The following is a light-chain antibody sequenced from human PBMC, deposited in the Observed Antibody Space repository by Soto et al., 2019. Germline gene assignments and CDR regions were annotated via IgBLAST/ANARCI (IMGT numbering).Light chain of an antibody. CDR2: DTS. Sequence: EIVMTQSPATLSVSPGERATLSCRASQSVSSNLAWYQQKPGQAPRLLMYDTSTRATGIPARFSGSGSGTEFTLTISSLQSEDFAVYYCQQYNNWLWTFGQGTKVEIK. J-gene: IGKJ1*01. CDR1: QSVSSN. CDR3: QQYNNWLWT. V-gene: IGKV3-15*01.